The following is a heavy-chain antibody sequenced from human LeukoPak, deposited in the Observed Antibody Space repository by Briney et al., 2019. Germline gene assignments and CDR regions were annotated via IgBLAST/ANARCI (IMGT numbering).Heavy chain of an antibody. CDR1: GGSITGSSFY. CDR3: ARGSYDVLTGYSTLGEY. D-gene: IGHD3-9*01. V-gene: IGHV4-39*02. Sequence: SETLSLTCSVSGGSITGSSFYWGWIRQPPGKGLEWIGNIYYSGSTYYSASLKSLVTISLDTSKNLFSLKVTSVTAADTAVYYCARGSYDVLTGYSTLGEYWGQGTLVTVSS. CDR2: IYYSGST. J-gene: IGHJ4*02.